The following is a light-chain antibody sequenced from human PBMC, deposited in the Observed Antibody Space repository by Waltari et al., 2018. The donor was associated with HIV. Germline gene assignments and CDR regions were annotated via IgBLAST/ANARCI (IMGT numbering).Light chain of an antibody. J-gene: IGLJ3*02. CDR3: GTWDDSLSVWV. CDR1: TSNLGTTS. CDR2: ENN. V-gene: IGLV1-51*02. Sequence: QSMLTQPPSVSAAPGQMVTISCSGSTSNLGTTSVSWYQQVPGTAPKLLLYENNKRSSGIPDRFSGSKSGTSATLGITGLQTGDEADYYCGTWDDSLSVWVFGGGTKLTVL.